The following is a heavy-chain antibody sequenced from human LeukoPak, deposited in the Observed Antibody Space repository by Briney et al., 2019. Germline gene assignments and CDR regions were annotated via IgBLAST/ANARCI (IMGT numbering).Heavy chain of an antibody. D-gene: IGHD2-2*01. CDR1: GYTFTSYY. CDR2: INPSGGST. V-gene: IGHV1-46*01. Sequence: ASVKVSCKASGYTFTSYYMHWVRQAPGQGLEWMGIINPSGGSTSYAQKFQGRVTMTRDTSTSTVYMELSSLRSEDTAVYYCARERSYQLLSEDAFDIWGQGTMVTVSS. CDR3: ARERSYQLLSEDAFDI. J-gene: IGHJ3*02.